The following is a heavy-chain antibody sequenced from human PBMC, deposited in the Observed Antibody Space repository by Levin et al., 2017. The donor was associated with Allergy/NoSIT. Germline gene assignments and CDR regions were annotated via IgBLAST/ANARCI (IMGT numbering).Heavy chain of an antibody. Sequence: GGSLRLSCAASGFTFIDHYMDWVRQAPGKGLEWVGRIRNKADGYTTEYAASVKGRFTISRDDSKNSLYLQMNSLKTEDTAIYYCARKGGSGNYYPWDYWGQGTLVTVSS. CDR3: ARKGGSGNYYPWDY. V-gene: IGHV3-72*01. D-gene: IGHD3-10*01. CDR2: IRNKADGYTT. J-gene: IGHJ4*02. CDR1: GFTFIDHY.